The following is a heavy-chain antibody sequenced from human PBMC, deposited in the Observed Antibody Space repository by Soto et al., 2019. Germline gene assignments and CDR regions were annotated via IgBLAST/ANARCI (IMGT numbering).Heavy chain of an antibody. V-gene: IGHV3-7*01. Sequence: GGSLRLSCAASGFTFSGYWMSWVRQAPGKGLEWVANMNQDGSEKYYVDSVKGRFTISRDDAKNSLYLQMNSLRVEDTVIYYCARTTGTSFDYWGQGTLVTVSS. CDR1: GFTFSGYW. CDR2: MNQDGSEK. D-gene: IGHD1-1*01. CDR3: ARTTGTSFDY. J-gene: IGHJ4*02.